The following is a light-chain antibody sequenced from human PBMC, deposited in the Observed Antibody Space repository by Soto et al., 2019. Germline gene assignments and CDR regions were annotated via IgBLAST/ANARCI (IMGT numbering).Light chain of an antibody. V-gene: IGKV1-39*01. CDR2: SAS. CDR1: RDISSY. CDR3: QQCYNSLYT. J-gene: IGKJ2*01. Sequence: DIQMTQSPSSLSASVGDRVTVTCRASRDISSYLNWYQQKPGKAPTLLIYSASSLQSGVPSRFSGSGSGTDFTLTILSLQPEDFATYYCQQCYNSLYTFGQGTKLLI.